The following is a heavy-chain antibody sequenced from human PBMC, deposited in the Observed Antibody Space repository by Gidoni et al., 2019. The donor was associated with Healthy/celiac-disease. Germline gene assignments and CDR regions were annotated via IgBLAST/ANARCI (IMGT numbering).Heavy chain of an antibody. CDR3: ARQEGGDIVVVVAGDWFDP. Sequence: QLQLQESGPGLVKPSETLSLTCTVSGGSISSSSYYWGWIRQPPGKGLEWIGSIYYSGSTYYNPSLKSRVTISVDTSKNQFSLKLSSVTAADTAVYYCARQEGGDIVVVVAGDWFDPWGQGTLVTVSS. V-gene: IGHV4-39*01. CDR1: GGSISSSSYY. CDR2: IYYSGST. J-gene: IGHJ5*02. D-gene: IGHD2-15*01.